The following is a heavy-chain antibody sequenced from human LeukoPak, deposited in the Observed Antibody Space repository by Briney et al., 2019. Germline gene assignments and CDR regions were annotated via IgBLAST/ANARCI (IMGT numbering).Heavy chain of an antibody. D-gene: IGHD1-1*01. J-gene: IGHJ4*01. CDR3: AREEERGTFDY. CDR2: IRHSGGT. CDR1: RYTFTNYY. V-gene: IGHV1-46*01. Sequence: ASVKDSCKASRYTFTNYYMHWVRQAPGQGLEWMGIIRHSGGTIYAQKFQGRVAMTGDTSTSTVYMELSSLRSEDTALYYCAREEERGTFDYWGEGSLVTVSS.